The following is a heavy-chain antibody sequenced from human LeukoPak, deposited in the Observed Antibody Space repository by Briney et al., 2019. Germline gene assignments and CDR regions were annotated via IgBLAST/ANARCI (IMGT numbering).Heavy chain of an antibody. CDR1: GFTFDDYG. CDR3: AKVDGYNSGWYDS. Sequence: GRSLRLSCAASGFTFDDYGMHWVRQPPGKGLEWVSGISWNSGNIGYADSVKGRFTISRDNAKNSLYLQMDIPKPEDTAFYYCAKVDGYNSGWYDSWGQGTLVTVSS. J-gene: IGHJ5*01. CDR2: ISWNSGNI. V-gene: IGHV3-9*01. D-gene: IGHD6-19*01.